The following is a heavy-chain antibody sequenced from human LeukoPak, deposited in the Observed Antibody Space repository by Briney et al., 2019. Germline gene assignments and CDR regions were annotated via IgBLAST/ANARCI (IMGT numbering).Heavy chain of an antibody. J-gene: IGHJ4*02. V-gene: IGHV3-48*04. Sequence: GGSLRLSCAASGFTFSGYSMNWVRQAPGKGLEWLSYISSSSSTIYYADSVKGRFTISRDNAKNSLYLQMNSLKTEDTAVYYCTRDSHYYDSSGYIRLDYWGQGTLVTVSS. CDR3: TRDSHYYDSSGYIRLDY. CDR2: ISSSSSTI. D-gene: IGHD3-22*01. CDR1: GFTFSGYS.